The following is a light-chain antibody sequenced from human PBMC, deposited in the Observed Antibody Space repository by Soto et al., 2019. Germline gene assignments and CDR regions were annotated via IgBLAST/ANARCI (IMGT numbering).Light chain of an antibody. CDR2: AAS. Sequence: DIQMTQSPSSLSASVGDRVTITCRASQSISNYLNWYQQKPGKAPKLLIYAASSLQSGVPSRFSGSGSRTDFTLTISSLQPEDFATYYCQQSYSTPTFGQGTKLVIK. J-gene: IGKJ2*01. V-gene: IGKV1-39*01. CDR1: QSISNY. CDR3: QQSYSTPT.